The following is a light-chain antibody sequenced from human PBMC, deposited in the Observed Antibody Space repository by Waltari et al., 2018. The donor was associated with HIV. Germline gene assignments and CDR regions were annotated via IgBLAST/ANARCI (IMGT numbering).Light chain of an antibody. J-gene: IGLJ1*01. V-gene: IGLV2-23*02. CDR1: SSNVGSDDL. CDR2: EVT. Sequence: QSALTQPASVSGSPGQSIPISSTGTSSNVGSDDLLSCYQQHPGEAPKLIIYEVTKRPSGVSNRFSGSKSGNTASLTISGLQAEDEADYYCCSCPRSGIRYVFGTGTKVTVL. CDR3: CSCPRSGIRYV.